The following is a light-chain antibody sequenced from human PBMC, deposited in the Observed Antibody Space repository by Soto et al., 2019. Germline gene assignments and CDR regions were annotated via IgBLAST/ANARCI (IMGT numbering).Light chain of an antibody. J-gene: IGLJ2*01. CDR1: SSNIGAGYD. CDR3: QSYDSSLSGHVV. CDR2: GNS. V-gene: IGLV1-40*01. Sequence: QSVLPQPPSVSGAPGQRVTISCTGSSSNIGAGYDVHWYQQLPGTAPKLLIYGNSNRPSGVPDRFSGSKSGTSASLAITGLQAEDEADYYCQSYDSSLSGHVVFGGGTQLTVL.